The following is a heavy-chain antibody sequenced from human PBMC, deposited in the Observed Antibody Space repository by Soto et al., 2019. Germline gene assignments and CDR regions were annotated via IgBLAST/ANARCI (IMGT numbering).Heavy chain of an antibody. CDR1: GYTFTSYD. J-gene: IGHJ6*02. V-gene: IGHV1-8*01. CDR3: ASRGYSSSWYYYYYYGMDV. Sequence: QVQLVQSGAEVKKPGASVKVSCKASGYTFTSYDINWVRQATGQGLEWMGWMNPNSGNTGYAQKFKGRVPMTRNTRLSTAYMELSSLRSEDTAVYYCASRGYSSSWYYYYYYGMDVWGQGTTVTVSS. D-gene: IGHD6-13*01. CDR2: MNPNSGNT.